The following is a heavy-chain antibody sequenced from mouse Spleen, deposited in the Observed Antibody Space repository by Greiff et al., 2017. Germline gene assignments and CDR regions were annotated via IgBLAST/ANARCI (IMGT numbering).Heavy chain of an antibody. CDR1: GFTFSSYA. J-gene: IGHJ3*01. CDR2: ISSGGSYT. D-gene: IGHD2-2*01. V-gene: IGHV5-9-4*01. CDR3: ARVYYGSPWFAY. Sequence: EVMLVESGGGLVKPGGSLKLSCAASGFTFSSYAMSWVRQSPEKRLEWVAEISSGGSYTYYPDTVTGRFTISRDNAKNTLYLEMSSLRSEDTAMYYCARVYYGSPWFAYWGQGTLVTVSA.